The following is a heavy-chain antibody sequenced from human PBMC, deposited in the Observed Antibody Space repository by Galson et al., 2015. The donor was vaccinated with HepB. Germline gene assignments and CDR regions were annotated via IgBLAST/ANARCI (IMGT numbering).Heavy chain of an antibody. D-gene: IGHD3-16*02. J-gene: IGHJ4*02. CDR2: FDPEDGET. V-gene: IGHV1-24*01. Sequence: SVKVSCKVSGYTLTELSMHWVRQAPGKGLEWMGGFDPEDGETIYAQKFQGRVTMTEDTSTDTAYMELSSLRSEDTAVYYCAGWVIRLGELSLPVYDYWGQGTLVTVSS. CDR1: GYTLTELS. CDR3: AGWVIRLGELSLPVYDY.